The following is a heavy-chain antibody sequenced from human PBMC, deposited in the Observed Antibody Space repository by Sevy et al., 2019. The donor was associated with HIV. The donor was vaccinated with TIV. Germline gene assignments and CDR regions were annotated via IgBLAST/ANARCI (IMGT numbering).Heavy chain of an antibody. Sequence: GGSLRLSCAASGFTFSSYSMNWVRQAPGKGLGWVSSISSSSSYIYYADSVKGRFTISRDNAKNSLYLQMNSLRAEDTAVYYCARAGYYDWEWDYWGQGTLVTVSS. CDR2: ISSSSSYI. CDR3: ARAGYYDWEWDY. V-gene: IGHV3-21*01. CDR1: GFTFSSYS. J-gene: IGHJ4*02. D-gene: IGHD3-22*01.